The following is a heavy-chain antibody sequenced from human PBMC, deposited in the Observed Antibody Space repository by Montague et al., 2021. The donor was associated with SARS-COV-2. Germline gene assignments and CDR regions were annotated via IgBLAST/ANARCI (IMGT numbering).Heavy chain of an antibody. CDR2: ISYHGNT. CDR3: ARRLDYWDSSGQRRHFDY. D-gene: IGHD3-22*01. Sequence: SGTLSLTCTVSGDSISSSSYDWGWIRRPPGKGLEWIGHISYHGNTNYNPSLKSRVTISIDTSRNQFSLKVTSVTATDTAIYYCARRLDYWDSSGQRRHFDYWGQGTLVTVSS. J-gene: IGHJ4*02. CDR1: GDSISSSSYD. V-gene: IGHV4-39*01.